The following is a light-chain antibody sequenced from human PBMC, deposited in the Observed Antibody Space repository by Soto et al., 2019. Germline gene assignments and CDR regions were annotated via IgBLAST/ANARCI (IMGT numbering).Light chain of an antibody. J-gene: IGKJ4*01. CDR3: QQRINWPLT. CDR1: QSISSH. CDR2: GAS. Sequence: EIVLTQSPATLSLSPGERATLSCRASQSISSHLAWYQQKPGQAPMLLIYGASNRPTGIPARFSGSGSGTDFTLTISILEPEDFAVYYCQQRINWPLTFGGGTKVEIK. V-gene: IGKV3-11*01.